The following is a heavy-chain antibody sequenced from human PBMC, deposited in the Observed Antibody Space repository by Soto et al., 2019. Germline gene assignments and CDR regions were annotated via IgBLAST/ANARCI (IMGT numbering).Heavy chain of an antibody. J-gene: IGHJ4*02. CDR1: GGSFSGHF. D-gene: IGHD3-3*01. CDR3: AGWAVGIMIFGVPKDY. Sequence: SETLCVTCVVYGGSFSGHFWSWIRQPPGKGLEWIGEINHSGSANYNPSLKSRVTISVDTSKNQFSLKLTSVTAADTAVYYCAGWAVGIMIFGVPKDYWSQGPHVT. V-gene: IGHV4-34*01. CDR2: INHSGSA.